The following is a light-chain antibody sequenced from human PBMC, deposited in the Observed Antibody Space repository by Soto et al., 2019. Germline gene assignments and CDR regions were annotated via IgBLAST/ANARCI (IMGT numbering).Light chain of an antibody. V-gene: IGLV2-11*01. CDR2: DVS. J-gene: IGLJ3*02. CDR1: SSDVGGYNY. Sequence: QSALTQPRSASGSPGQSITISCTGTSSDVGGYNYVSWYQQHPAKAPKLIIFDVSKRPSGVPNRFSGSKSGNTASLTISGLRAEDEADYYCQAYDYILTASVFGGGTKLTVL. CDR3: QAYDYILTASV.